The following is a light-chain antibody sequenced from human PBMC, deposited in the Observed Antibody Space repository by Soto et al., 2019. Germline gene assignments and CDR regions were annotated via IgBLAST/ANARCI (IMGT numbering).Light chain of an antibody. Sequence: EIVLTQSPATLSLSPGERATLSCRASQSVGNNLAWYQQKPGQAPRLLIYGASTRATGIQARFSGSGSGTEFTLTIRRLEPEDFAVYYCKQYGSSTGTFGQGTKVDIK. CDR3: KQYGSSTGT. V-gene: IGKV3-20*01. J-gene: IGKJ1*01. CDR1: QSVGNN. CDR2: GAS.